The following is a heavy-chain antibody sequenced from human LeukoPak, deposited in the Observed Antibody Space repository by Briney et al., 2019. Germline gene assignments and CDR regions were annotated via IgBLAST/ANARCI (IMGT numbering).Heavy chain of an antibody. CDR1: GGSISSSSYY. D-gene: IGHD2-8*01. CDR3: ARDPIVLMARGAFDI. V-gene: IGHV4-39*07. J-gene: IGHJ3*02. Sequence: SETLSLTCTVSGGSISSSSYYWGWIRQPPGKGLEWIGSIYYSGSTYYNPSLKSRVTISVDTSKNQFSLKLSSVTAADTAVYYCARDPIVLMARGAFDIWGQGTMVTVSS. CDR2: IYYSGST.